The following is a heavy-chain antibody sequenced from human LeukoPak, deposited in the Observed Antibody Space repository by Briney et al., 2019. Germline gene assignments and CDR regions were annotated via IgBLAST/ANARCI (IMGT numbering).Heavy chain of an antibody. V-gene: IGHV3-74*01. D-gene: IGHD1-7*01. Sequence: GGSLRLSCAASGLTFRTTWMHWVRQAPGKGLMWVSRMNGEGATIDYADSVKGRFTVSRDYAKNTLFLQMNNLRTEDTALYFCATARNFRFEYWGQGSLVIVSA. CDR3: ATARNFRFEY. CDR1: GLTFRTTW. J-gene: IGHJ4*02. CDR2: MNGEGATI.